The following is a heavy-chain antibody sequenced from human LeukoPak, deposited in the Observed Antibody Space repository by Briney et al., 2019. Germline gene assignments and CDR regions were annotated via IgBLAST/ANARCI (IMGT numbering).Heavy chain of an antibody. CDR3: AGAASIAARRGWYFDL. V-gene: IGHV1-46*01. CDR1: GYTFTSYY. CDR2: INPSGGST. Sequence: ASMKVSCKASGYTFTSYYMHWVRQAPGQGLEWMGIINPSGGSTSYAQKFQGRVTMTRDMSTSTVYMELSSLRSEDTAVYYCAGAASIAARRGWYFDLWGRGTLVTVSS. D-gene: IGHD6-6*01. J-gene: IGHJ2*01.